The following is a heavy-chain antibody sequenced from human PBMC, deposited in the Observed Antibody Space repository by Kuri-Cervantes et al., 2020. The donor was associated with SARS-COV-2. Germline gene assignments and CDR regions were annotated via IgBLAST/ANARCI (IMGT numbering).Heavy chain of an antibody. J-gene: IGHJ3*02. V-gene: IGHV3-30*02. Sequence: GESLKISCAASGFTFSSYGMHWVRQAPGKGLEWVAFIRYDGSNKYYADSVKGRFTISRDNSKNTLYLQMNSLRAEDTAVYYCARERGSSWYSSKAFDIWGQGTMVTVSS. CDR1: GFTFSSYG. CDR2: IRYDGSNK. CDR3: ARERGSSWYSSKAFDI. D-gene: IGHD6-13*01.